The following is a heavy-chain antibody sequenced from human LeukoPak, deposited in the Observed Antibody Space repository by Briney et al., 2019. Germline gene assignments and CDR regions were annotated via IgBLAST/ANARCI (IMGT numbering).Heavy chain of an antibody. Sequence: SETLSLTCTVSGGSISSYYWSWIRQPPGKGLEWIGYIYYSGSTNYNPSLKSRVTISVDTSKNQVSLKLSSVDAAGTAVYYCGRAGEYFDYWGQGTLVTVSS. CDR1: GGSISSYY. V-gene: IGHV4-59*01. D-gene: IGHD2/OR15-2a*01. J-gene: IGHJ4*02. CDR3: GRAGEYFDY. CDR2: IYYSGST.